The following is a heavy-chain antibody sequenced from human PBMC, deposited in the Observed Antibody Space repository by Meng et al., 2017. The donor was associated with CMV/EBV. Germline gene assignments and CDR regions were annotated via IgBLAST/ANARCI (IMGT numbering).Heavy chain of an antibody. Sequence: ESLKISCAASGFTFADYTIHWVRQAPGKGLEWVSLINGDGDSTFYTGSVKGRFTVSRDNSKNSLYLQMDSLRTEDTAVYYCARAYSSSLHYAMDVWGQGTTVTVSS. V-gene: IGHV3-43*01. D-gene: IGHD5-12*01. J-gene: IGHJ6*02. CDR2: INGDGDST. CDR1: GFTFADYT. CDR3: ARAYSSSLHYAMDV.